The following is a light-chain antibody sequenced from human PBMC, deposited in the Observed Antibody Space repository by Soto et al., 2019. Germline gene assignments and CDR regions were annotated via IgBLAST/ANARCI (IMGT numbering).Light chain of an antibody. CDR1: QSVSSSY. Sequence: EIVLTQSPGTLSLSPWERATLSCRASQSVSSSYLAWYQRKPGQAPRLLIYGASSRATGIPDRFSGSGSGTDFSLTISRLEPEDFAVYYCQQYGSSPVTFGQGTKVDNK. J-gene: IGKJ1*01. V-gene: IGKV3-20*01. CDR2: GAS. CDR3: QQYGSSPVT.